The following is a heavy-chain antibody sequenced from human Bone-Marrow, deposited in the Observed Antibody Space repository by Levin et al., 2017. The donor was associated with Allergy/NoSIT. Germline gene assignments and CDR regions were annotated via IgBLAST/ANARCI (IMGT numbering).Heavy chain of an antibody. D-gene: IGHD3-22*01. V-gene: IGHV3-21*01. Sequence: GESLKISCVASGFTFGNAWMNWVRQAPGKGLEWVSSISAGGNYIYYADSVKGRFTISRDNAKNSLFLQMNSLRAEDTAVYYCASWAMYHYDRSAFDYFYYAMDVWGQGTTVTVSS. CDR2: ISAGGNYI. J-gene: IGHJ6*02. CDR3: ASWAMYHYDRSAFDYFYYAMDV. CDR1: GFTFGNAW.